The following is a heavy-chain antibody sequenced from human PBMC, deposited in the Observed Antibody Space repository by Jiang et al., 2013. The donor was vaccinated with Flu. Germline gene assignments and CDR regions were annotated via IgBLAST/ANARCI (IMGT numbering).Heavy chain of an antibody. V-gene: IGHV3-30-3*01. CDR3: ARDFTTNYDSSGYFDY. J-gene: IGHJ4*02. CDR1: GFTFSSYA. D-gene: IGHD3-22*01. CDR2: ISYDGSNK. Sequence: VQLVESGGGVVQPGRSLRLSCAASGFTFSSYAMHWVRQAPGKGLEWVAVISYDGSNKYYADSVKGRFTISRDNSKNTLYLQMNSLRAEDTAVYYCARDFTTNYDSSGYFDYWAREPWSPSPQ.